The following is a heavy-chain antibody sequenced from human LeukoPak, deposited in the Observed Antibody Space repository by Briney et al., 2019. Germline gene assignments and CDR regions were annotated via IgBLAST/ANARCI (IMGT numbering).Heavy chain of an antibody. CDR3: ARGIGFGEVFDWFAP. D-gene: IGHD3-10*01. Sequence: PSETLSLTCTVSGGSVSSGRHYWSWIRQPPGKGLEWIGYLYYSGNTKCNPSLKSRVTISVDTSKNQFSLKLSSVSAADTAVYYCARGIGFGEVFDWFAPWGQGTLVTVSS. CDR1: GGSVSSGRHY. CDR2: LYYSGNT. V-gene: IGHV4-61*01. J-gene: IGHJ5*02.